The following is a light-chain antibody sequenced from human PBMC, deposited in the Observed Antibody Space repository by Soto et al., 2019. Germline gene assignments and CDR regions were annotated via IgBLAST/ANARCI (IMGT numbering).Light chain of an antibody. CDR2: GAS. Sequence: IVMTQSPAALSVSPGEGATLSCRASQSVSSKLAWYQQKPGQAPRLLIYGASTRATGIPARFSGSGSGTEFTLTISALQSEDFAVYYCQHYNNWPRTFGQGTKVDIK. CDR1: QSVSSK. J-gene: IGKJ1*01. CDR3: QHYNNWPRT. V-gene: IGKV3-15*01.